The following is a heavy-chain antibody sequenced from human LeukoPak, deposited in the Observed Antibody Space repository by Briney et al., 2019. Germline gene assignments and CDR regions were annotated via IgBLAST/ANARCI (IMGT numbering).Heavy chain of an antibody. Sequence: SVKVSCKASGGTFSSYAISWVRQAPGQGLEWMGGIIPIFGTANYAQKFQGRVTITADESTSAAYMELSSLRSEDTAVYYCARDRAARGVGDQSDYWGQGTLVTVSS. V-gene: IGHV1-69*13. D-gene: IGHD2-21*01. J-gene: IGHJ4*02. CDR2: IIPIFGTA. CDR3: ARDRAARGVGDQSDY. CDR1: GGTFSSYA.